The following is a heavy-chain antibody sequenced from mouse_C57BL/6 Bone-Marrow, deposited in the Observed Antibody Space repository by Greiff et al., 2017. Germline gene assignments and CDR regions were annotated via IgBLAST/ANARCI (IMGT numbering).Heavy chain of an antibody. CDR1: GFTFSSYG. J-gene: IGHJ1*03. V-gene: IGHV5-6*01. D-gene: IGHD2-3*01. Sequence: EVQRVESGGDLVKPGGSLKLSCAASGFTFSSYGMSWVRQTPDKRLEWVATISSGGSYTYSPDSVKGRFTISRDNAKNTLYLQMSSLKSEDTAMYYCARQNGYYPYWYFDVWGTGTTVTVSS. CDR3: ARQNGYYPYWYFDV. CDR2: ISSGGSYT.